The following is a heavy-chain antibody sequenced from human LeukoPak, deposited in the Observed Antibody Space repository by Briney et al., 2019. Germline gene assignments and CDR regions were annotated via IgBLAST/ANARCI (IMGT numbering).Heavy chain of an antibody. Sequence: ASVKVSCKASGYTFTGYYMHWVRQAPGQGLEWMGRINLNSGGTNYAQKFQGRVTMTRDTSISTAYMELSRLRSDDTAVYYCARDPATIFGVVTEYYFDYWGQGTLVTVSS. CDR1: GYTFTGYY. J-gene: IGHJ4*02. D-gene: IGHD3-3*01. CDR2: INLNSGGT. V-gene: IGHV1-2*06. CDR3: ARDPATIFGVVTEYYFDY.